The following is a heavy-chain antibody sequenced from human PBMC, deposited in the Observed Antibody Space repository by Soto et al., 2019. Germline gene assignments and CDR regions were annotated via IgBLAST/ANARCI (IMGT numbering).Heavy chain of an antibody. Sequence: QVHLVQSGAEVKKPGASVKVSCKGSGYAFTTYGITWVRQAPGQGLEWMGWISAHNGNTNYAQKLQCRFTVIRDTSTSTAYIELSCLRSDDPAVYYFARGRYGDYWGQGALVTVSS. CDR3: ARGRYGDY. CDR1: GYAFTTYG. CDR2: ISAHNGNT. D-gene: IGHD1-1*01. J-gene: IGHJ4*02. V-gene: IGHV1-18*01.